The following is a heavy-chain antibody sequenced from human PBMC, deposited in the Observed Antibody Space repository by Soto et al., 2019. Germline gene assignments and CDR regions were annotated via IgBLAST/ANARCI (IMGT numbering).Heavy chain of an antibody. CDR2: IIPIFGTA. CDR1: GGTFSSYA. CDR3: ARSRVDYYDSSGYS. Sequence: VKVSCKASGGTFSSYAISWVRQAPGQGLEWMGGIIPIFGTANYAQKFQGRVTITADESTSTAYMELSSLRSEDTAVYYCARSRVDYYDSSGYSWGQGTLVTVSS. D-gene: IGHD3-22*01. J-gene: IGHJ5*02. V-gene: IGHV1-69*01.